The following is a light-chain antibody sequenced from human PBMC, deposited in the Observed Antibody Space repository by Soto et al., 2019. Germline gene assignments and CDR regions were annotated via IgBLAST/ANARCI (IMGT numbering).Light chain of an antibody. CDR3: SSFTTSSTLL. V-gene: IGLV2-14*01. CDR1: SSDVGAYNY. CDR2: EVS. Sequence: QSALTQPASVSGSPGQSITISCTGTSSDVGAYNYVSWYQQYPGKAPKLMIYEVSNRPSGVSNRFSGSKSGNTASLTISGLRAEDEADYYCSSFTTSSTLLFGGGTKVTVL. J-gene: IGLJ2*01.